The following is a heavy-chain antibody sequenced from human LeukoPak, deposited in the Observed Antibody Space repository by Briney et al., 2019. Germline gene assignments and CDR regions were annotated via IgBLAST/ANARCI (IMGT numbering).Heavy chain of an antibody. V-gene: IGHV3-9*01. J-gene: IGHJ4*02. D-gene: IGHD4-23*01. CDR3: AKDRYGGSYFDY. CDR2: ISWNCGSI. Sequence: GGSLRLSCAASGFTFDDYAMHWVRQAPGKGLEWVSGISWNCGSIGYADSVKGRFTISRDNAKNSLYLQMNSLRAEDTALYYCAKDRYGGSYFDYWGQGTLVTVSS. CDR1: GFTFDDYA.